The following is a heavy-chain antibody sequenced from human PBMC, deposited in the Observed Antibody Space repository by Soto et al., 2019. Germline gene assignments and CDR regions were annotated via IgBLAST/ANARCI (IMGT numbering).Heavy chain of an antibody. D-gene: IGHD3-3*01. J-gene: IGHJ4*02. Sequence: GGSLRLSCAASGFTFSSYSMNWVRQAPGKGLEWVSSISSSSSYIYYADSVKGRFTISRDNAKNSLYLQMNSLRAEDTAVYYCARGSSDYDFWSGPGESPEFDYWGQGTLVTVSS. V-gene: IGHV3-21*01. CDR2: ISSSSSYI. CDR1: GFTFSSYS. CDR3: ARGSSDYDFWSGPGESPEFDY.